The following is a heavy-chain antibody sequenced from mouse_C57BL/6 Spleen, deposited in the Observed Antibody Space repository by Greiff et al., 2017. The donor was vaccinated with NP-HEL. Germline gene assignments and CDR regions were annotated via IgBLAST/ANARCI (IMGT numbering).Heavy chain of an antibody. V-gene: IGHV1-62-2*01. CDR3: ARHDADYYGSSPYAMDY. CDR2: FYPGSGSI. Sequence: VQLQQSGAELVKPGASVKLSCKASGYTFTEYTIHWVKQRSGQGLEWIGWFYPGSGSIKYNEKFKDKATLTADKSSSTVYMELSRLTSEDSAVYFCARHDADYYGSSPYAMDYWGQGTSVTVSS. D-gene: IGHD1-1*01. J-gene: IGHJ4*01. CDR1: GYTFTEYT.